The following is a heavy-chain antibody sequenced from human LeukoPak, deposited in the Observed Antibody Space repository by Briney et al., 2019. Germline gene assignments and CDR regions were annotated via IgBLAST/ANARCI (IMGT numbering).Heavy chain of an antibody. CDR3: ARGQLELPDY. J-gene: IGHJ4*02. CDR1: GFTFSTYP. Sequence: PGGSLRLSCAASGFTFSTYPIHWVRQAPGKGLAWVAVISDDGNNPYYSDSVKGRFTISGDNAKNSLYLQMNSLRAEDTAVYYCARGQLELPDYWGQGTLVTVSS. CDR2: ISDDGNNP. V-gene: IGHV3-30-3*01. D-gene: IGHD1-7*01.